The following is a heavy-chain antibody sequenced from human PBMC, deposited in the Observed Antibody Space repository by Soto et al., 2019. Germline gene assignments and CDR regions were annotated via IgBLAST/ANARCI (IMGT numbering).Heavy chain of an antibody. CDR3: ARGGLWCGASPYDY. CDR2: IYYSGST. V-gene: IGHV4-31*03. Sequence: QVQLQESGPGLVKPSQTLSLTCTVSGGSISSGGYYWSWIRQHPGKGLEWIGYIYYSGSTYYNPSLKSRVTXXVXTXXNQFSLKLSSVTAADTAVYYCARGGLWCGASPYDYWGQGTLVTVSS. J-gene: IGHJ4*02. CDR1: GGSISSGGYY. D-gene: IGHD3-10*01.